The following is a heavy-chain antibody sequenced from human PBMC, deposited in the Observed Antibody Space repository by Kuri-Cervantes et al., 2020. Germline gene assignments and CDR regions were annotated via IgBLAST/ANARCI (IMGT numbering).Heavy chain of an antibody. CDR2: IFHSGST. CDR1: GGSISSGGYS. Sequence: SETLSLTCAVSGGSISSGGYSWSWIRQPPGKGLEWIGYIFHSGSTYYNPSLKSRVTISVDRSKNQFSLKLSSVTAADTAVYYCAREGYYDSSGYYYYNWGQGTLVTVSS. J-gene: IGHJ4*02. V-gene: IGHV4-30-2*01. CDR3: AREGYYDSSGYYYYN. D-gene: IGHD3-22*01.